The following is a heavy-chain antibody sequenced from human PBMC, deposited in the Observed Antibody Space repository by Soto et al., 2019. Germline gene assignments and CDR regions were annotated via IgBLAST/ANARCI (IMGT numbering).Heavy chain of an antibody. Sequence: EVQVVESGGGLVQPGGYLRLSCAASGFRFRSDWMSWVRQAPGKGLEWVASIKQDASEKYYVDSVKGRFTISRDNAKNSLYLQMNSLRAEDTAVYYCARDGHWGQGTLVTVSS. CDR1: GFRFRSDW. CDR2: IKQDASEK. J-gene: IGHJ4*02. V-gene: IGHV3-7*01. CDR3: ARDGH.